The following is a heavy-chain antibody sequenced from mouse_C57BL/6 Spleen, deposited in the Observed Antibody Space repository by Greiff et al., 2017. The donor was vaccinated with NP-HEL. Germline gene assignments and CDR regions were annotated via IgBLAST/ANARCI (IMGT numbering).Heavy chain of an antibody. CDR2: ISNGGGST. J-gene: IGHJ1*03. Sequence: EVKVVESGGGLVQPGGSLKLSCAASGFTFSDYYMYWVRQTPEKRLEWVAYISNGGGSTYYPDTVKGRFTISRDNAKNTLYLQMSRLKSEDTAMYYCASFTTVVADWYFDVWGTGTTVTVSS. CDR3: ASFTTVVADWYFDV. D-gene: IGHD1-1*01. V-gene: IGHV5-12*01. CDR1: GFTFSDYY.